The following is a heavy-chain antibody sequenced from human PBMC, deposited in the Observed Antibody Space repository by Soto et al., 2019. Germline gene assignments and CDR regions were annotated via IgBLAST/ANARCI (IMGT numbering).Heavy chain of an antibody. Sequence: QVQLVQSGAEVKKPGASVTVSCKASGYTFTNYAIHWVRQAPGQWLEWMGWIHAGNGNTRYSQKFQDRVTITRDTSTSTAYMELSSLRSEDTAVYYCARDETDWGQGTLVTVSS. V-gene: IGHV1-3*01. CDR2: IHAGNGNT. CDR3: ARDETD. J-gene: IGHJ4*02. CDR1: GYTFTNYA.